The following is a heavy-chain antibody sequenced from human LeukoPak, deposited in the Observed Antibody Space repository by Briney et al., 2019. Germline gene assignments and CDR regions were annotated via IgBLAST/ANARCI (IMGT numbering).Heavy chain of an antibody. V-gene: IGHV1-18*01. CDR1: GYTFTSYG. CDR2: ISAYNGNT. CDR3: ARDTGYCSGGSCSYYFDY. J-gene: IGHJ4*02. Sequence: ASVTVSCTASGYTFTSYGISWVRQAPGQGLEWMGWISAYNGNTNYAQKFQGRVTMTTDTSTSTAYMELRSLRSDDTAVYYCARDTGYCSGGSCSYYFDYWGQGTLVTVSS. D-gene: IGHD2-15*01.